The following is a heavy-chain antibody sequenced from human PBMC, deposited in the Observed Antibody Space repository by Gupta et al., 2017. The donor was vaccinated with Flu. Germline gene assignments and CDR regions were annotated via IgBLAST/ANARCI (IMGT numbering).Heavy chain of an antibody. CDR3: ARGGYASNWYFDS. CDR1: GFTFVRHA. CDR2: ISASGVT. V-gene: IGHV3-23*01. Sequence: EVQLLESGGNLIQPGGSLRLSCAASGFTFVRHAMSWVRQAPGKGLEWVSAISASGVTYYADSVMGRFTFSRDSSKDTVYLQMNSLRAEDTAVYYCARGGYASNWYFDSWGQGTLVTVSS. D-gene: IGHD6-13*01. J-gene: IGHJ4*02.